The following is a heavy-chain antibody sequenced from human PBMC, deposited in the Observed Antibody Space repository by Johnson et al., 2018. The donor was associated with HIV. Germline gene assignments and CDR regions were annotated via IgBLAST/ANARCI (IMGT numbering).Heavy chain of an antibody. D-gene: IGHD2/OR15-2a*01. V-gene: IGHV3-11*04. CDR3: TTDHYFLDALDI. J-gene: IGHJ3*02. CDR1: GFTFSDYY. Sequence: QVQLVESGGGLVKPGGSLRLSCAASGFTFSDYYMSWIRQAPGKGLEWVSYISSSGSTIYYADSVKGRFTISRDNAKNTLYLQMNSLRAEDTAVYYCTTDHYFLDALDIWGQGTMVTVSS. CDR2: ISSSGSTI.